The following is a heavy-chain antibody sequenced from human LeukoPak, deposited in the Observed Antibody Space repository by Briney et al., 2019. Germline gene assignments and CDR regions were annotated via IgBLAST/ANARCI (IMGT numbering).Heavy chain of an antibody. CDR1: GYTFTSYG. CDR2: ISAYNGNT. CDR3: ARGFRYIAAVVWPIDY. Sequence: ASVKDSCKASGYTFTSYGISWVRQAPGQGLEWMGWISAYNGNTNYAQKFQGRVTMTTDTSTSIAYMELRSLRSDDTAVYYCARGFRYIAAVVWPIDYWGQGTLLTVSS. V-gene: IGHV1-18*01. D-gene: IGHD6-13*01. J-gene: IGHJ4*02.